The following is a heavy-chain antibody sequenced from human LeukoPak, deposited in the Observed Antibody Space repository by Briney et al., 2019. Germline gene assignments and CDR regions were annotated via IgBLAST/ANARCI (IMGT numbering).Heavy chain of an antibody. CDR1: GGSISSYY. V-gene: IGHV4-59*01. D-gene: IGHD3-22*01. J-gene: IGHJ3*02. CDR2: IYYSGST. Sequence: PSETLSLTCTVSGGSISSYYWSWIRQPPGKGLEWIGYIYYSGSTNYNPSLKSRVTISVDTSKNQFSLKLSSVTAADTAVYYCARVGYYDSRPLGIWGQGTMVTVSS. CDR3: ARVGYYDSRPLGI.